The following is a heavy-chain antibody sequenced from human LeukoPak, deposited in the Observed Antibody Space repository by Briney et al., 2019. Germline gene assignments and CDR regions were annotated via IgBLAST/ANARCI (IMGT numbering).Heavy chain of an antibody. CDR2: ISHDGSNK. V-gene: IGHV3-30*18. CDR3: AKDRQQCFIAAAGDY. D-gene: IGHD6-13*01. Sequence: PGGSLRLSCAASGFTFSSYGMHWVRQAPGKGLEWVAVISHDGSNKYYADSVKGRFTISRDNSKNTLYLQMNSMRAEDTAVYYCAKDRQQCFIAAAGDYGGQGTLVTVSS. J-gene: IGHJ4*02. CDR1: GFTFSSYG.